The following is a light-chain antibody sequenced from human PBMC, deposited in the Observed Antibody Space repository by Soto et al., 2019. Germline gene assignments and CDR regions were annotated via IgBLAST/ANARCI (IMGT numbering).Light chain of an antibody. CDR3: QHYNSYSEA. Sequence: DIQMTQSPSTLSASVGDGVTLACRASQRISTWLAWYQQKPGKAPKVLIYKASTLKSGVPSRFSGSGSGTEFTLTISSLQPDDFATYYCQHYNSYSEAFGQGTKVDIK. J-gene: IGKJ1*01. CDR1: QRISTW. CDR2: KAS. V-gene: IGKV1-5*03.